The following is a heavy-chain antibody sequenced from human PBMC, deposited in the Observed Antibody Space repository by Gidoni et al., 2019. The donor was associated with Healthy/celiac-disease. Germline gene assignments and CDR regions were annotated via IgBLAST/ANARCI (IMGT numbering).Heavy chain of an antibody. CDR2: INHSGST. CDR1: GGSFSGYY. J-gene: IGHJ4*02. Sequence: QVQLQQWGAGLLKPSETLSLTCAVYGGSFSGYYWSWIRQPPGKGLEWIGEINHSGSTNYNPSLKSRVTISVDTSKNQFSLKLSSVTAADTAVYYCASPRRRNYFDYWGQGTLVTVSS. CDR3: ASPRRRNYFDY. V-gene: IGHV4-34*01.